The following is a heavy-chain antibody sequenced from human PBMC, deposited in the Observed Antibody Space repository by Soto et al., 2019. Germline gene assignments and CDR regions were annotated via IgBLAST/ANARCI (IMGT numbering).Heavy chain of an antibody. CDR3: AKDLVAVAAPYQYGMDV. D-gene: IGHD6-19*01. V-gene: IGHV3-30*18. CDR2: ISDDGSNK. Sequence: GGSLRLSCAASGFTFSSYGIHWVRQAPGKGLEWVAVISDDGSNKFYADSVKGRFTISRDNSKITLYLQMNSLRAEDTAVYYCAKDLVAVAAPYQYGMDVWGQGTTVTVSS. CDR1: GFTFSSYG. J-gene: IGHJ6*02.